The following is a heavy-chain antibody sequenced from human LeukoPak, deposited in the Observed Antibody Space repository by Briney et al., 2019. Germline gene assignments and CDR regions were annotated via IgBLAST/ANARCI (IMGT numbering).Heavy chain of an antibody. CDR2: INPSGGST. CDR3: ARTPFDY. CDR1: GYTFTSYY. J-gene: IGHJ4*02. Sequence: ASVKVSCKASGYTFTSYYMHWVRQAPGQGLEWMGIINPSGGSTSYAQKFQGRVTMTRDMSTSTVYMELTSLKSDDTAVYFCARTPFDYWGQGTLVTVTS. V-gene: IGHV1-46*01.